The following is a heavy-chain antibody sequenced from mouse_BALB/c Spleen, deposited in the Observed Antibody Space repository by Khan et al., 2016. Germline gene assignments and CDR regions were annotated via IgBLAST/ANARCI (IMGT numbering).Heavy chain of an antibody. V-gene: IGHV3-2*02. J-gene: IGHJ2*01. CDR3: ARYDYDRRYFDY. D-gene: IGHD2-4*01. CDR2: KSYSGST. Sequence: EVQLQESGPGLVKPSQSLSLTCTVTGYSITSDYAWNWIRQFPGNKLEWMGYKSYSGSTSYNPSLKSRISITRDTSKNQSFLQLNSVATEDTATYYCARYDYDRRYFDYWGQGTTLTVSS. CDR1: GYSITSDYA.